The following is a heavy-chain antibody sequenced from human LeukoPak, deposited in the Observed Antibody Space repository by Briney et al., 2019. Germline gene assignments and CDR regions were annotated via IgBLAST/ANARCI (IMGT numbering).Heavy chain of an antibody. D-gene: IGHD5-24*01. V-gene: IGHV3-23*01. CDR2: ISGSGGST. CDR1: GFTFSSYA. Sequence: AGGSLRLSCAASGFTFSSYAMSWVRQAPGKGLEWVSAISGSGGSTYYADSVKGRFTISRDTSKNTLYLQMNSLRAEDTAVYYCAKVRQEMATINPYFDYWGQGTLVTVSS. J-gene: IGHJ4*02. CDR3: AKVRQEMATINPYFDY.